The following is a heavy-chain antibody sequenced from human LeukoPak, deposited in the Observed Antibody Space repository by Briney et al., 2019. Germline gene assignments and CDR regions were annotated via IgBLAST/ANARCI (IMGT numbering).Heavy chain of an antibody. Sequence: GGSLRLSCAASGFTFSSYGMHWVRQAPGEGLEWVAVIWYDGSNKYYADSVKGRFTISRDNSKNTLYLQMNSLRAEDTAVYYCAKSQTRMTTVTPHDYWGQGTLVTVSS. V-gene: IGHV3-33*06. CDR2: IWYDGSNK. CDR3: AKSQTRMTTVTPHDY. J-gene: IGHJ4*02. CDR1: GFTFSSYG. D-gene: IGHD4-17*01.